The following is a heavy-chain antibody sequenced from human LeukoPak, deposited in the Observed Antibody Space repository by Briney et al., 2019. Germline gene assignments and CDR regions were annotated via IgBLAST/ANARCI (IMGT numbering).Heavy chain of an antibody. Sequence: GASVKVSCKASGYTFTSYGISWVRQAPGQGLEWMGWISAYNGNTNYAQKLQGRVTMTTDTSTSTAYMELRSLRSDDTAVYYCAREVQLWFGELSGYYGMDVWGKGTTVTVSS. CDR3: AREVQLWFGELSGYYGMDV. D-gene: IGHD3-10*01. J-gene: IGHJ6*04. CDR2: ISAYNGNT. CDR1: GYTFTSYG. V-gene: IGHV1-18*04.